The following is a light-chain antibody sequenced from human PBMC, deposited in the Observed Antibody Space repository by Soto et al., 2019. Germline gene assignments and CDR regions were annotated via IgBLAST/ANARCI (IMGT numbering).Light chain of an antibody. CDR3: HQYNSGPRT. J-gene: IGKJ1*01. Sequence: EVVMTQSPVTLSVSPGDRATLSCRASESINTNLAWYQQKPGQAPRLLIYGAFFRDSDVPPSFSGSASGTEFTLGSISVHAEDFAVYYCHQYNSGPRTFGQGTKVDIK. V-gene: IGKV3-15*01. CDR1: ESINTN. CDR2: GAF.